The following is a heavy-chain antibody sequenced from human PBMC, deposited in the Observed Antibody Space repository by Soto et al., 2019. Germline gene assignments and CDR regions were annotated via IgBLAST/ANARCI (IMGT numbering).Heavy chain of an antibody. J-gene: IGHJ5*02. D-gene: IGHD2-8*01. CDR2: ISSSSSYI. V-gene: IGHV3-21*01. CDR3: ARGRDALMVYAPLFWFDP. CDR1: GFTFSSYS. Sequence: GGSLRLSCAASGFTFSSYSMNWVRQAPGKGLEWVSSISSSSSYIYYADSVKGRFTISRDNAKNSLYLQMNSLRAEDTAVYYCARGRDALMVYAPLFWFDPWGQGTLVTVSS.